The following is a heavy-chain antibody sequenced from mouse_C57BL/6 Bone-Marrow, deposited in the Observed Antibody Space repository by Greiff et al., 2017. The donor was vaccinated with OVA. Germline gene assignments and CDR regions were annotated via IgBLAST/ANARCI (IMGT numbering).Heavy chain of an antibody. CDR2: ISSGGSYT. J-gene: IGHJ2*01. Sequence: EVHLVESGGDLVKPGGSLKLSCAASGFTFSSYGMSWVRQTPDKRLEWVATISSGGSYTYYPDSVKGRFTISRDNAKNTLYLQMSSLKSEDTAMYYCARHRTITTVVAPIDYWGQGTTLTVSS. V-gene: IGHV5-6*01. CDR1: GFTFSSYG. CDR3: ARHRTITTVVAPIDY. D-gene: IGHD1-1*01.